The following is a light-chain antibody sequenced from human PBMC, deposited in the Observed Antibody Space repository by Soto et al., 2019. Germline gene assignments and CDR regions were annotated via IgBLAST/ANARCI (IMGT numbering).Light chain of an antibody. CDR1: QSVTSD. CDR2: AAS. Sequence: EIVMTQSPATLSVSPGERATLSCRASQSVTSDLAWYQQKPGQAPRLLIYAASTRAAGIPARFSGSGSGTEFSLTISSVQSEDFAVYYCQQYTNWPPWTFGHVTKVEFK. J-gene: IGKJ1*01. CDR3: QQYTNWPPWT. V-gene: IGKV3-15*01.